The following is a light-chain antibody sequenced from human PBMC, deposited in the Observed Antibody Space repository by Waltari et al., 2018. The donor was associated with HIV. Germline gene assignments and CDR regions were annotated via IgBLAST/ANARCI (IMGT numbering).Light chain of an antibody. J-gene: IGLJ2*01. V-gene: IGLV2-8*01. CDR3: SSYAGINNLI. Sequence: QSALTQPPSASGSPGQSVTISCPGTSSDVGGYNYVSWYQHPPGKAPKLMIYEVSERPSGVPDRFSGSRSGNTASLTVAGLQAEDEADYFGSSYAGINNLIFGGGTKLTVL. CDR1: SSDVGGYNY. CDR2: EVS.